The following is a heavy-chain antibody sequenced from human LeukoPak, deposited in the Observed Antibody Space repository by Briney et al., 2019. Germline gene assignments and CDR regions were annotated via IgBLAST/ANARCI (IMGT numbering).Heavy chain of an antibody. J-gene: IGHJ6*02. D-gene: IGHD2-8*01. CDR1: GFTFSSYA. Sequence: GGSLRLSCAASGFTFSSYAMNWVRQAPGKGLEWVSDISGSGDMTYYADSVKGRFTISRDNSKNTVYLQMNGLRAEDTAVYFCARSQTNAVYYGMDVWGQGTTVTVSS. CDR3: ARSQTNAVYYGMDV. V-gene: IGHV3-23*01. CDR2: ISGSGDMT.